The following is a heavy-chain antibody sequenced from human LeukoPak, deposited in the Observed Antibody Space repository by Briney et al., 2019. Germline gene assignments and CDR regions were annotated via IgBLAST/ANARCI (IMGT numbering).Heavy chain of an antibody. CDR1: GFTFRDYR. CDR2: IKRDGSEK. V-gene: IGHV3-7*03. D-gene: IGHD2-2*01. J-gene: IGHJ6*04. Sequence: GGSLRLSCAASGFTFRDYRMTWVRQAPGKGLEWVANIKRDGSEKYYVDSVRGRFIISRDNAKNSLYLQMNGLRVEDTAVYYCARDQYELRSYYYGMDAWGKGTTVSVSS. CDR3: ARDQYELRSYYYGMDA.